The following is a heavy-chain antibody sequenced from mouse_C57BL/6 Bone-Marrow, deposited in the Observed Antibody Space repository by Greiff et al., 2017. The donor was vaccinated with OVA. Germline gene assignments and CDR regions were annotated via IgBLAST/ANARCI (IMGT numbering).Heavy chain of an antibody. CDR2: IYPRDGST. D-gene: IGHD1-1*01. J-gene: IGHJ2*01. Sequence: VQLVESDAELVKPGASVKISCKVSGYTFTDHTIHWMKQRPEQGLEWIGYIYPRDGSTKYNEKFKGKATLTADKSSSTAYMQLNSLTSEDSAVYFCARGYYGSKYYFDYWGQGTTLTVSS. CDR3: ARGYYGSKYYFDY. CDR1: GYTFTDHT. V-gene: IGHV1-78*01.